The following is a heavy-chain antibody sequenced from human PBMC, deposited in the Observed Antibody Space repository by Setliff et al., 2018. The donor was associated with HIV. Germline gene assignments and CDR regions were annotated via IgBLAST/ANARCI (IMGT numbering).Heavy chain of an antibody. CDR2: IYYSGST. D-gene: IGHD2-15*01. V-gene: IGHV4-59*12. Sequence: SETLSLTCTVSGGSISSYYWSWIRQPPGKGLEWIGYIYYSGSTNYNPSLESRVTMLIDMSKNQLSLKLSSVTAADTAVYFCARGPIRYSSGVRWFLGVESWYSGIDYWGQGTRVTVPQ. J-gene: IGHJ4*02. CDR3: ARGPIRYSSGVRWFLGVESWYSGIDY. CDR1: GGSISSYY.